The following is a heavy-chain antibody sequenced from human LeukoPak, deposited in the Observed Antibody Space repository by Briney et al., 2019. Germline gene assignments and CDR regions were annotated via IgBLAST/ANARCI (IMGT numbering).Heavy chain of an antibody. J-gene: IGHJ6*03. CDR3: TSYYYYMDV. Sequence: SETLSLTCTVSGGSISSSSYYWGWIRQPPGKGLEWIGSIYYSGSAYYNPSLKSRVTISVDTSKNQFSLKLSSVTAADTAVYHCTSYYYYMDVWGKGTTVTVSS. CDR1: GGSISSSSYY. CDR2: IYYSGSA. V-gene: IGHV4-39*01.